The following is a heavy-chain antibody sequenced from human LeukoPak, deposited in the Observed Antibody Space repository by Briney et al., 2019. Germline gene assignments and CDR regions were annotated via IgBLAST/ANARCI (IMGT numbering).Heavy chain of an antibody. CDR2: IYYSGIT. Sequence: SETLSLTCVVSGYSINSGYDWGWIRQSPGKGLEWIGSIYYSGITSYNPSLKTRVIISADTSKNQFSLNLYSVTAGDTAVYYCGKRLGRPNTGIDSWGQGTLVTVSS. CDR3: GKRLGRPNTGIDS. V-gene: IGHV4-38-2*01. J-gene: IGHJ4*02. CDR1: GYSINSGYD. D-gene: IGHD2-8*02.